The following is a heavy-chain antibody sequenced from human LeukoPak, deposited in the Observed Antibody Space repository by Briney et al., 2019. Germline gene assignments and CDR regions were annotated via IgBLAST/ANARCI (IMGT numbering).Heavy chain of an antibody. Sequence: GGSLRLXCAASGFTFSSYSMNWVRQAPGKGLESVSSISSDGTYIYYADSVKGRFTISRDNAKNSLYLQMNSLRAEDTAVYYCARDREDYYDTSGRVVLYYFDYWGQGTLVTVSS. J-gene: IGHJ4*02. CDR2: ISSDGTYI. CDR3: ARDREDYYDTSGRVVLYYFDY. D-gene: IGHD3-22*01. V-gene: IGHV3-21*01. CDR1: GFTFSSYS.